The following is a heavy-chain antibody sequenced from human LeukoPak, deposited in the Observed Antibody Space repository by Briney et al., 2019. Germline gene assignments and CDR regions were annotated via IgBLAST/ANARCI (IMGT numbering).Heavy chain of an antibody. Sequence: GGSLRLSCAASGFTFSSYSMSWVRQAPGKGLEWVSSISSSSSYIYYADSVKGRFTISRDNAKNSLYLQMNSLRAEDTAVYYCARDFEDDYVWGSYSPYYFDYWGQGTLVTVSS. D-gene: IGHD3-16*01. CDR1: GFTFSSYS. J-gene: IGHJ4*02. CDR3: ARDFEDDYVWGSYSPYYFDY. CDR2: ISSSSSYI. V-gene: IGHV3-21*01.